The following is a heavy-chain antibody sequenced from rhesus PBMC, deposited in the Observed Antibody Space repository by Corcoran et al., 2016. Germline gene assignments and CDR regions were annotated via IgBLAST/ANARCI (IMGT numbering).Heavy chain of an antibody. CDR1: GFTFSSYG. CDR2: ISNGGGIT. J-gene: IGHJ6*01. Sequence: EVQLVESGGGLVQPGGSLRLSCAASGFTFSSYGMSCSRQAPGKGLAWVSYISNGGGITYYADSVTSQFTIARDNSKNTLSLQMNSLRAEDTAVYYCAKPYGLDSWGQGVVVTVSS. V-gene: IGHV3S5*01. CDR3: AKPYGLDS.